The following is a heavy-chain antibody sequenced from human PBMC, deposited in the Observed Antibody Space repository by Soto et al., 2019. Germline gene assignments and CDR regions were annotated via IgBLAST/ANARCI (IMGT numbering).Heavy chain of an antibody. V-gene: IGHV3-33*01. CDR2: IWYDGSNK. J-gene: IGHJ3*02. CDR3: ARETSSFGGLSMYFDI. D-gene: IGHD3-10*01. Sequence: PGGSLRLSCAASGFTFSSYGKHWVRQAPGKGLEWVAVIWYDGSNKYYADSVKGRFTISRDNSKNTLYLQMNSLRAEDTAVYYCARETSSFGGLSMYFDIWGQGTMVTVSS. CDR1: GFTFSSYG.